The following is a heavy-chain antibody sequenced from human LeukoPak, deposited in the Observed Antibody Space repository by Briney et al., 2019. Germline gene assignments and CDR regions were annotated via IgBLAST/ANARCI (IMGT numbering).Heavy chain of an antibody. Sequence: GGSLRPSCAASGFTFSSYGMHWVRQAPGKGLEWVAVISYDGSNKYYADSVKGRFTISRDNSKNTLYLQMNSLRAEDTAVYYCAKDPTLASGWYEYYFDYWGQGTLVTVSS. D-gene: IGHD6-19*01. V-gene: IGHV3-30*18. J-gene: IGHJ4*02. CDR1: GFTFSSYG. CDR3: AKDPTLASGWYEYYFDY. CDR2: ISYDGSNK.